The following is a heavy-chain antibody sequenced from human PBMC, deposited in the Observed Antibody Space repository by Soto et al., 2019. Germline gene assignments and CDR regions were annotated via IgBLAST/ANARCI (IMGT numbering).Heavy chain of an antibody. CDR2: ISGSGGST. J-gene: IGHJ3*02. D-gene: IGHD6-13*01. CDR1: GFTFSSYA. V-gene: IGHV3-23*01. Sequence: EVQLLESGGGLVQPGGSLGLSCAASGFTFSSYAMSWVRQAPGKGLEWVSAISGSGGSTYYADSVKGRFTISRDNSKNTLYLQMNSLRAEDTAVYYCAKVQQPYDAFDIWGQGTMVTVSS. CDR3: AKVQQPYDAFDI.